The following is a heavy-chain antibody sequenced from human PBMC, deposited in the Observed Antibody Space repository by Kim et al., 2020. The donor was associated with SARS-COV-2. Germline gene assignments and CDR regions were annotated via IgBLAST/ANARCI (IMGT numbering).Heavy chain of an antibody. V-gene: IGHV1-8*01. CDR1: GYIFSSDD. CDR2: IDPRTGNT. D-gene: IGHD5-18*01. CDR3: VSRYGTSARWRY. J-gene: IGHJ4*02. Sequence: ASVKVSCKASGYIFSSDDINWVRQATGQGLEWMGWIDPRTGNTAYAQKLQGRVTMTRDTSINTVYMELSSLTLDDTAVYYCVSRYGTSARWRYWGQGTLVTVSS.